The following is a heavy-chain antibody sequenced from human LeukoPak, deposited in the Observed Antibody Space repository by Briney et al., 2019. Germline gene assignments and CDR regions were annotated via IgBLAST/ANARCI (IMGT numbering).Heavy chain of an antibody. CDR3: ARGDIVLMVYLGPTAGDAFDI. D-gene: IGHD2-8*01. J-gene: IGHJ3*02. CDR2: INHSGST. Sequence: SETLSLTCAVYGGSFSGYYWSWIRQPPGKGLEWIGEINHSGSTNYNPSLKSRVTISVDTSKNQFSLKLSSVTAADTAVYYCARGDIVLMVYLGPTAGDAFDIWGQGTMVTVSS. V-gene: IGHV4-34*01. CDR1: GGSFSGYY.